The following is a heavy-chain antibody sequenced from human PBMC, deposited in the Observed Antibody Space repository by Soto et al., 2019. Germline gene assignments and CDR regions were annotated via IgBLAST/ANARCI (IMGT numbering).Heavy chain of an antibody. Sequence: SGPTLVNPTETLTLTCTVSGFSLSNARMGVSWIRQPPGKALEWLAHIFSNDEKSYSTSLKSRLTISKDTSKSQVVLTMTNMDPVDTATYYCARTPSEDESLLWFGATYTGYYYGMDVWGQGTTVTVSS. CDR1: GFSLSNARMG. J-gene: IGHJ6*02. CDR3: ARTPSEDESLLWFGATYTGYYYGMDV. V-gene: IGHV2-26*01. D-gene: IGHD3-10*01. CDR2: IFSNDEK.